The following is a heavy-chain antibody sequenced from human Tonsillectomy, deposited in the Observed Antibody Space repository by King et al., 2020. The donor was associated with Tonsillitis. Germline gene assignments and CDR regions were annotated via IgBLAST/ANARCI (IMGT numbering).Heavy chain of an antibody. CDR1: GGSFSGYY. CDR2: INHSGST. CDR3: ARMTTLGYCSSTSCLGRDFDY. Sequence: VQLQQWGAGLLKPSETLSLTCAVYGGSFSGYYWSWIRQPPGKGLEWIGEINHSGSTNYNPSLKSRVTISVDTSKNQFSLKLSSVTAADTAVYYCARMTTLGYCSSTSCLGRDFDYWGQGTLVTVSS. D-gene: IGHD2-2*01. J-gene: IGHJ4*02. V-gene: IGHV4-34*01.